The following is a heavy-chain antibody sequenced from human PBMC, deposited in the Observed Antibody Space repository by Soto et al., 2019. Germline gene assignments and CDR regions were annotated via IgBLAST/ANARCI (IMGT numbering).Heavy chain of an antibody. D-gene: IGHD4-17*01. J-gene: IGHJ6*02. Sequence: QVRLEESGPGLVKPSETLSLICSVSGGSVNNANYFWNWIRHHPENGLEWIGYTYYSGSTRYNPSFKTRATRSIDTSKNQFSLRLNSVTVADTAVYFCARDADYGGSRGGMDVWGRGTTVTVSS. CDR2: TYYSGST. CDR1: GGSVNNANYF. V-gene: IGHV4-31*03. CDR3: ARDADYGGSRGGMDV.